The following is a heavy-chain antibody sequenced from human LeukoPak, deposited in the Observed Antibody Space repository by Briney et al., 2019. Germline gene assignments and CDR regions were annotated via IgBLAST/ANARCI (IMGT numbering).Heavy chain of an antibody. CDR2: IYHSGST. V-gene: IGHV4-30-2*01. D-gene: IGHD6-13*01. J-gene: IGHJ5*02. Sequence: SETLSLTCAVSGGSISSGGYSWSWIRQPPGKGLEWIGYIYHSGSTYYNPSLKSRVNISVDRSKNQFSPKLSSVTAADTAVYYCARKAAGGNWFHPWGQGTLVTVPS. CDR3: ARKAAGGNWFHP. CDR1: GGSISSGGYS.